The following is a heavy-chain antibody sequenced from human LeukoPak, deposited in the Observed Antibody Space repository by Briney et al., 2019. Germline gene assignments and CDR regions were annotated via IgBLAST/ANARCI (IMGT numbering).Heavy chain of an antibody. D-gene: IGHD3-22*01. V-gene: IGHV1-8*01. CDR3: ARVNYDSSGYYISRYYYYYMDV. J-gene: IGHJ6*03. CDR2: MNPNSGNT. CDR1: GYTFTSYD. Sequence: ASVKVSCKASGYTFTSYDINWVRQATGQGLEWMGWMNPNSGNTGYAQKFQGRVTMTRNTSISTAYMELSSLRSEDTAVYYCARVNYDSSGYYISRYYYYYMDVWGKGTTVTVSS.